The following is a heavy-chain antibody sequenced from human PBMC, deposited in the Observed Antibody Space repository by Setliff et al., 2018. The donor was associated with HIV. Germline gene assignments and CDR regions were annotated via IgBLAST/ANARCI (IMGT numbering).Heavy chain of an antibody. J-gene: IGHJ6*02. V-gene: IGHV3-30*04. CDR2: ISFDGSHK. D-gene: IGHD3-3*01. Sequence: TGGSLRLSCVASGFASSDFSMFWARQAPGKGLEWVAVISFDGSHKYYADSLKGRFTISRDNSINTIYLQMSSLRTEDTAVYYCAKSRTIYGEVIIQWAYMDVWGQGTTVTVSS. CDR1: GFASSDFS. CDR3: AKSRTIYGEVIIQWAYMDV.